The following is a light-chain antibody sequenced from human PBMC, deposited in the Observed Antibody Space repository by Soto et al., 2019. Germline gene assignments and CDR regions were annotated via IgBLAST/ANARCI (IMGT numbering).Light chain of an antibody. CDR1: QSVSSL. J-gene: IGKJ2*01. CDR3: HQYNIWPYT. V-gene: IGKV3-15*01. CDR2: DTS. Sequence: IVLTQSPATLSVSPGERATLSCRASQSVSSLFAWYQQNPHQAPRLLIYDTSTRATGIPARFSGSGSGTDFTLTISSLQSEEFAIYYCHQYNIWPYTFGQGTKLEIK.